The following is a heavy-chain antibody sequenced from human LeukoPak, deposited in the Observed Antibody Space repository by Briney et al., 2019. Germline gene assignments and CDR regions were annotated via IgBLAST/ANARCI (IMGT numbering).Heavy chain of an antibody. J-gene: IGHJ4*02. V-gene: IGHV1-2*02. Sequence: GASVTVSCKASGYTFTGYYMHWVRQAPGQGLEWMGWINPNSGGTNYAQKFQGRVTMTRDTSISTAYMELSRLRSDDTAVYYCARAHTVTITFDYWGQGTLVTVSS. CDR2: INPNSGGT. D-gene: IGHD4-17*01. CDR1: GYTFTGYY. CDR3: ARAHTVTITFDY.